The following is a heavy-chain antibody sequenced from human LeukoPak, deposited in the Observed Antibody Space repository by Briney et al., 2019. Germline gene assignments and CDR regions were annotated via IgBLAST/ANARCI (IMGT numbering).Heavy chain of an antibody. CDR1: GFTCCLYS. CDR2: ISTKYI. J-gene: IGHJ4*02. V-gene: IGHV3-21*01. D-gene: IGHD6-13*01. CDR3: ARYSATWGTVDY. Sequence: GGSLRCSCTASGFTCCLYSINWVRPAPGKGLVWGLSISTKYIYYSDSVKGRFTIPRDNAKNSVSLQMNSLRADDTAVYYCARYSATWGTVDYWGQGTLVTVSS.